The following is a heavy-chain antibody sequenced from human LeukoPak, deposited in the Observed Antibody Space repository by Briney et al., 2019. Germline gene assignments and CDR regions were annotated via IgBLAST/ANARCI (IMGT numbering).Heavy chain of an antibody. Sequence: SEALSLTCTVSGGSISSHYWSWIRQPPGKGLEWIGYIYYSGSTNYNPSLKSRVIISVDTSKNQFSLKLSSVTAADTAVYYCARLHDYGGNYWGQGTLVTVSS. CDR2: IYYSGST. D-gene: IGHD4-23*01. J-gene: IGHJ4*02. CDR1: GGSISSHY. V-gene: IGHV4-59*08. CDR3: ARLHDYGGNY.